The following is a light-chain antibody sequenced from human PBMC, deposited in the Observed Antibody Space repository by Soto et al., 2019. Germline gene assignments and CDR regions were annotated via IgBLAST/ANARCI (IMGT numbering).Light chain of an antibody. J-gene: IGLJ2*01. V-gene: IGLV2-8*01. CDR3: TSYAGSTIPVV. Sequence: QSALTQPPSASGSPGQSVTSSCTGTSIDVGGYNFVSWYQQHPGKAPKLMIYEVSKRPSGVPDRFSGSKSGNTASLTVSGLQADDEADYYCTSYAGSTIPVVFGGGTKLTVL. CDR2: EVS. CDR1: SIDVGGYNF.